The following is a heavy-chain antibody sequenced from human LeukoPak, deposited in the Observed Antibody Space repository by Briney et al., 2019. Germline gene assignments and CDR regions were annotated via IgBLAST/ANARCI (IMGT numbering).Heavy chain of an antibody. J-gene: IGHJ4*02. CDR3: VRHRSDSGSSPIDF. CDR1: GYTFTSYF. D-gene: IGHD6-6*01. V-gene: IGHV5-51*01. CDR2: IRPGDSDT. Sequence: GESLKISCKGSGYTFTSYFIGWVRQVPAQGLEWVAIIRPGDSDTRYSPSFRGQVTVSADRSINTASLQWSSPKASDTAMYYCVRHRSDSGSSPIDFWGQGTLVTVSS.